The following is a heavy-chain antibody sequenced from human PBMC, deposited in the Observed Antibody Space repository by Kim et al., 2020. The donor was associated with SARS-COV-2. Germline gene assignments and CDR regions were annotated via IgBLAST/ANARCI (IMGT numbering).Heavy chain of an antibody. J-gene: IGHJ6*03. D-gene: IGHD3-3*01. CDR2: IKQDGSEK. CDR3: ARVESKRGDFWSYYYYMDV. Sequence: GGSLRLSCAASGFTFSSYWMSWVRQAPGKGLEWVANIKQDGSEKSYVDSVKGRFTISRDNAKNSLYLQMNSLRAEDTAVYYCARVESKRGDFWSYYYYMDVWGKGTTVTVSS. CDR1: GFTFSSYW. V-gene: IGHV3-7*01.